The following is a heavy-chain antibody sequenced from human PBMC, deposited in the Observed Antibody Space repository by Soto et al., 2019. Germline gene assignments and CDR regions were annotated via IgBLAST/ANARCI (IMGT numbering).Heavy chain of an antibody. CDR1: GFTFSSYP. CDR2: VSYDGSDK. CDR3: ARDRIAVSGGLDY. V-gene: IGHV3-30-3*01. D-gene: IGHD6-19*01. J-gene: IGHJ4*02. Sequence: QVQLVESGGGVVQPGRSLRLSCAASGFTFSSYPIHWVRQAPGKGLEWVAVVSYDGSDKYYADSVKGRFTISRDNSKNTLSLQIDSLRPEDTAVYYCARDRIAVSGGLDYWGQGTLVAVSS.